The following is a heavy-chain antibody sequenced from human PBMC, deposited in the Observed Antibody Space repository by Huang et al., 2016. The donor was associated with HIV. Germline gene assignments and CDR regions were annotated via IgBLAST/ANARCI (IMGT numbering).Heavy chain of an antibody. Sequence: QVQLHQWGAGLLKPSETLSLSCAVYGGSFSGYYWSWIRQPPGKGLEWIGEITHSGITHYTPSLKSLVTISEATSKNQFSLQLSSVTASDTAVYYCARAPHYGSGSYYYWGQGTLVTVSS. CDR2: ITHSGIT. J-gene: IGHJ4*02. CDR1: GGSFSGYY. CDR3: ARAPHYGSGSYYY. D-gene: IGHD3-10*01. V-gene: IGHV4-34*01.